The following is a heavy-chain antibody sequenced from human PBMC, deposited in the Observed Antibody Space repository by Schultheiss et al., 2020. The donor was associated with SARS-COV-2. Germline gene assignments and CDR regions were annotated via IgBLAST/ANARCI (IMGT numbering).Heavy chain of an antibody. CDR2: ISAYNGNT. Sequence: ASVKVSCKASGYTFTSYGISWVRQAPGQGLEWMGWISAYNGNTNYAQKLQGRVTMTRDTSTSTVYMELSSLRSEDTAVYYCAREGGEMATTFFDYWGQGTLVTVSS. CDR1: GYTFTSYG. J-gene: IGHJ4*02. V-gene: IGHV1-18*01. CDR3: AREGGEMATTFFDY. D-gene: IGHD5-24*01.